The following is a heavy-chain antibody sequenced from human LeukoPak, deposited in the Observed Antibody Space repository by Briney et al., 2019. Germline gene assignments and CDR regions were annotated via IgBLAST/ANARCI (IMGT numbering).Heavy chain of an antibody. J-gene: IGHJ3*02. Sequence: ASVKVSCKASGYTFTDYYMHWVRQAPGQGLEWMGWINPNSGGTNYAQKFQGRVTMTRDTSISTAYMELSRLRSDDTAVYYCALPGIAAAALGAFDIWGQGTMVTVSS. CDR2: INPNSGGT. V-gene: IGHV1-2*02. D-gene: IGHD6-13*01. CDR3: ALPGIAAAALGAFDI. CDR1: GYTFTDYY.